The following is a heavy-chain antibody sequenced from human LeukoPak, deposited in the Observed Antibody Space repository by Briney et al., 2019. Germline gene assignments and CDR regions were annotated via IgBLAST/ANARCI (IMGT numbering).Heavy chain of an antibody. CDR2: IYYSGGT. V-gene: IGHV4-59*08. CDR1: GGSISSYY. Sequence: SETLSLTCTVSGGSISSYYWSWIRQPPGKGLEWIGYIYYSGGTNYNPSLKSRVTISVDTSKNQFSLKLSSVTAADTAVYYCASWNQPLRGGGLDYWGQGTLVTVSS. CDR3: ASWNQPLRGGGLDY. D-gene: IGHD1-14*01. J-gene: IGHJ4*02.